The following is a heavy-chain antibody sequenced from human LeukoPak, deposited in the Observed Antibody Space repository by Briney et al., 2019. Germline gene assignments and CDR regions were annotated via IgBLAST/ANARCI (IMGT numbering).Heavy chain of an antibody. D-gene: IGHD2-21*02. CDR3: ARDRGSGDWSPFDY. V-gene: IGHV1-2*02. CDR2: INPNSGGT. Sequence: ASVKVSCKASGYTFTSYYMHWVRQAPGQGLEWMGWINPNSGGTNYAQKFQGRVTMTRDTSISTAYMELSRLRSDDTAVYYCARDRGSGDWSPFDYWGQGTLVTVSS. J-gene: IGHJ4*02. CDR1: GYTFTSYY.